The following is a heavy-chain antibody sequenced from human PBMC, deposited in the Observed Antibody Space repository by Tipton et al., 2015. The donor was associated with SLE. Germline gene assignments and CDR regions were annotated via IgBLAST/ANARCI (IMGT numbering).Heavy chain of an antibody. Sequence: TLSLTCAVYGGSFSGYYWNWIRQPPWKGLEWIGEINDSGSTNYNPSLKSRVTISVDTSKNQFSLKLSSVTAADTAVYYCARTNSYLDAFDIWGQGTMVTVSS. CDR1: GGSFSGYY. V-gene: IGHV4-34*01. CDR2: INDSGST. CDR3: ARTNSYLDAFDI. J-gene: IGHJ3*02.